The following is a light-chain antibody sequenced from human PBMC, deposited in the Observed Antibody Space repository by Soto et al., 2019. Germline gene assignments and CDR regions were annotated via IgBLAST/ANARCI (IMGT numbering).Light chain of an antibody. V-gene: IGLV2-14*03. CDR3: TSYATGTTHGISI. J-gene: IGLJ1*01. CDR1: SSDVGGYNY. CDR2: DVY. Sequence: QSALTQPASVSGSPGQSITISCTGTSSDVGGYNYVSWYQQHSGKAPKLIIYDVYNRPSGVSNRFSGSKSGNTPSLTISGLQEEDHADFYCTSYATGTTHGISICGTGTKVTV.